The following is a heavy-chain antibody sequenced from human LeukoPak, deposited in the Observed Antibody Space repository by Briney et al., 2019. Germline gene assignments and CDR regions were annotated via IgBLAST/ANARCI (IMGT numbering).Heavy chain of an antibody. V-gene: IGHV3-74*01. CDR1: GFTFSNYW. CDR2: INSDGSST. Sequence: TGGSLRLSCAASGFTFSNYWMHWVRQAPGKGPVWVSRINSDGSSTSYADSVKGRFTISRDNAKNTLYLQMNSLRAEDTAVYYCARDPPVAAAGGDYWGQGTLVIVSS. CDR3: ARDPPVAAAGGDY. J-gene: IGHJ4*02. D-gene: IGHD6-13*01.